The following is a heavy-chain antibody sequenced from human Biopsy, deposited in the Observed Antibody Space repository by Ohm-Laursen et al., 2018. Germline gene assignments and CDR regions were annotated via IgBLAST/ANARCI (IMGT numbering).Heavy chain of an antibody. Sequence: ASVKVSCKASGVTFDTYAFGWVRQAPGQGLEWMGGRIPYFNTIYYARNFQDRAVITADRSARTTDMQLSGLRPDDTAVYYCVGGQRGPPIGVTVPGDAFDLGGPGTMVTVSP. J-gene: IGHJ3*01. CDR1: GVTFDTYA. CDR2: RIPYFNTI. V-gene: IGHV1-69*13. CDR3: VGGQRGPPIGVTVPGDAFDL. D-gene: IGHD2/OR15-2a*01.